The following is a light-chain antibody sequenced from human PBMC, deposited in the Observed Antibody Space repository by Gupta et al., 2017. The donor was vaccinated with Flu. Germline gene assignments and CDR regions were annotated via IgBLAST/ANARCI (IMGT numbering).Light chain of an antibody. V-gene: IGLV7-46*01. J-gene: IGLJ3*02. CDR1: SGVGMSDDW. CDR3: LLTRDSRRV. Sequence: GKATLTCGARSGVGMSDDWPYWNRQKPGQVHRTLIYDTKSKPTWTPARFSGSLNGGKAALTLAGAQTEDEDEYFCLLTRDSRRVFGGGTKLTVL. CDR2: DTK.